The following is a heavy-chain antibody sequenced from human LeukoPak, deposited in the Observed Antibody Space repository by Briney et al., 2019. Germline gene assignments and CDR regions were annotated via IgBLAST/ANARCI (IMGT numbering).Heavy chain of an antibody. CDR2: ISAYNGNT. CDR1: GYTFTSYG. Sequence: ASVKVSCKASGYTFTSYGISWMRQAPGQGLEWMGWISAYNGNTNYAQKLQGRVTMTTDTSTSTAYMALRSLRSDDTAVYYCARDRATGPSYDFWSGYLTPGYYDYMDVWGKGTTVTVSS. J-gene: IGHJ6*03. CDR3: ARDRATGPSYDFWSGYLTPGYYDYMDV. V-gene: IGHV1-18*01. D-gene: IGHD3-3*01.